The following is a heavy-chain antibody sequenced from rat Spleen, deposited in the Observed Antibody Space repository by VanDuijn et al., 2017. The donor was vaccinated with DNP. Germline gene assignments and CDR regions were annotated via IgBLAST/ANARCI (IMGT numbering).Heavy chain of an antibody. J-gene: IGHJ3*01. CDR3: TSGPWFAY. V-gene: IGHV5S13*01. D-gene: IGHD3-2*01. Sequence: EVQLVESGGGLVQPGRSLKLSCEASGFTFSNYGMAWVRQAPTKGLEGVASITNSGDTYYRDSVKGRFTISRDNAKSTLYLQMDSLRSEDTATYYCTSGPWFAYWGQGTLVTVSS. CDR2: ITNSGDT. CDR1: GFTFSNYG.